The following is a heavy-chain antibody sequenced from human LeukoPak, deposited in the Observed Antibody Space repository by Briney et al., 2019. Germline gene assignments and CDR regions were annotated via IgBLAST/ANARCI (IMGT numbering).Heavy chain of an antibody. CDR1: GFTFSTYT. V-gene: IGHV3-21*01. D-gene: IGHD5-18*01. J-gene: IGHJ4*02. Sequence: GGSLRLSCAASGFTFSTYTMNWVRQAPGKGLEWVSSISSSSTYIYYADSVKGRFTISRDDAKRSLYLHMNSLRAEDTAVYYCARDNTAMVTDQFDYWGQGTLVTASS. CDR3: ARDNTAMVTDQFDY. CDR2: ISSSSTYI.